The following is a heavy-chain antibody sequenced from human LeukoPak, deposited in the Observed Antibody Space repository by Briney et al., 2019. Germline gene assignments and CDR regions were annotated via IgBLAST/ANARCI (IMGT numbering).Heavy chain of an antibody. CDR1: GFTFSSYE. J-gene: IGHJ4*02. CDR3: AREWKVGATTWGFDY. V-gene: IGHV3-48*03. D-gene: IGHD1-26*01. CDR2: ISSSGSTI. Sequence: GGSLRLSCAASGFTFSSYEMNWVRQAPGKGLEWVSYISSSGSTIYYADSVKSRFTISRDNAKNSLYLQMNSLRAEDTAVYYCAREWKVGATTWGFDYWGQGTLVTVSS.